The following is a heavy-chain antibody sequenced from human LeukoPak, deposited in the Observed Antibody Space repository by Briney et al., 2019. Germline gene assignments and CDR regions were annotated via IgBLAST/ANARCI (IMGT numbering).Heavy chain of an antibody. CDR3: TRFHYYDSSGYRLFDY. CDR2: ISSNGGST. V-gene: IGHV3-64*01. J-gene: IGHJ4*02. Sequence: GGSLRLSCAASGFTFSNYAMHWVRQAPGKGLEYVSAISSNGGSTYYANSVKGRFTISRDDSKNTAYLQMNSLKTEDTAVYYCTRFHYYDSSGYRLFDYWGQGTLVTVSS. D-gene: IGHD3-22*01. CDR1: GFTFSNYA.